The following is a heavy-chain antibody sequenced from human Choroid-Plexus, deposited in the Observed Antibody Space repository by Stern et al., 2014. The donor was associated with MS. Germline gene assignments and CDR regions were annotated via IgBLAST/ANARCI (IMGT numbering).Heavy chain of an antibody. V-gene: IGHV1-2*02. CDR2: INPNTGGT. Sequence: QEQLVESGAEVKKPGASVKVSCKTSGYIFTGYYIHWVRQAPGQGLEWMAWINPNTGGTKYAQKFQGRVTMSRDTSISTAYVELSSLTSDDTAVYYCARDQRGITMFGVVTDY. D-gene: IGHD3-3*01. CDR1: GYIFTGYY. J-gene: IGHJ4*01. CDR3: ARDQRGITMFGVVTDY.